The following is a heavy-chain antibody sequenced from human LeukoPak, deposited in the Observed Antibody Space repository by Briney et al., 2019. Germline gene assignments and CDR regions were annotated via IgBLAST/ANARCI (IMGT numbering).Heavy chain of an antibody. V-gene: IGHV4-31*03. J-gene: IGHJ4*02. CDR3: ARNGYSGYVDY. Sequence: SETLSLTCTVSGGSISSGGYSWSWIRQHPGKGLEWIGYIYYSGSTYYNPSLKSRVTISVDTSKNQFSLKLSSVTAADTAVYYCARNGYSGYVDYWGQGTLVTVSS. D-gene: IGHD1-26*01. CDR1: GGSISSGGYS. CDR2: IYYSGST.